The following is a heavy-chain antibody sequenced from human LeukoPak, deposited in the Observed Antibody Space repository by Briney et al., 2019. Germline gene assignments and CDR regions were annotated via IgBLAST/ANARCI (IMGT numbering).Heavy chain of an antibody. CDR1: GFTFSSYA. V-gene: IGHV3-30*01. Sequence: PGGSLRLSCAASGFTFSSYAMHWVRQAPGKGLEWGAVISYDGSNKYYADSVKGRFTISRDNSKNTLYLQMNSLRAEDTAVYYCARDRNNYDFWSGLDYWGQGTLVTVSS. J-gene: IGHJ4*02. CDR2: ISYDGSNK. CDR3: ARDRNNYDFWSGLDY. D-gene: IGHD3-3*01.